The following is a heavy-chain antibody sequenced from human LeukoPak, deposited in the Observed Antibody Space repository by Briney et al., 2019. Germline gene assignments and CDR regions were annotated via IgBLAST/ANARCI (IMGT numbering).Heavy chain of an antibody. D-gene: IGHD3-10*01. CDR2: IVGSGHTS. CDR1: GFTFGTYA. CDR3: ARDHGSGSYDDY. J-gene: IGHJ4*02. V-gene: IGHV3-23*01. Sequence: GGSLRLSCAASGFTFGTYAMSWVRQAPGKGLEWVSAIVGSGHTSYYADSVKGRFTISRDNAKNSLYLQMNSLRAEDTAVYYCARDHGSGSYDDYWGQGTLVTVSS.